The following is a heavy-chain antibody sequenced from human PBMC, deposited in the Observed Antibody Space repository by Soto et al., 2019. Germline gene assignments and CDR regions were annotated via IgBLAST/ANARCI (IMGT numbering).Heavy chain of an antibody. CDR3: ARHGGMLRGNWFDP. CDR1: GGSISSSSYY. Sequence: PSETLSLTCTVPGGSISSSSYYWGWIRQPPGKGLEWIGSIYYSGSTYYNPSLKSRVTISVDPSKYQFSLKLSSVTAADTAVYYCARHGGMLRGNWFDPCGQGTLVTVSS. CDR2: IYYSGST. V-gene: IGHV4-39*01. D-gene: IGHD3-10*01. J-gene: IGHJ5*02.